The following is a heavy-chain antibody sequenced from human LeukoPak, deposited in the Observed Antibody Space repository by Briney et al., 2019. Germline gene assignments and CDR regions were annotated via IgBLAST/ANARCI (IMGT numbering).Heavy chain of an antibody. CDR3: ARSQWELPDYYFDY. Sequence: GGSLRLSCAASGFTFDDYGMSWVRQAPGKGLEWVSGINWNGGSLGYADSVKGRFTISRDNAKNSLYLQMNSLGAEDTALYYCARSQWELPDYYFDYWGQGTLVTVSS. D-gene: IGHD1-26*01. CDR2: INWNGGSL. V-gene: IGHV3-20*04. CDR1: GFTFDDYG. J-gene: IGHJ4*02.